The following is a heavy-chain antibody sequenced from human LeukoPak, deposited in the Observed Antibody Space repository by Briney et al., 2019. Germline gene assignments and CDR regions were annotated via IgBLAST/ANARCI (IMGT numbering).Heavy chain of an antibody. CDR2: ISYDGSNK. V-gene: IGHV3-30*04. CDR1: GFTFSSYA. Sequence: GGSLRLSCAASGFTFSSYAMHWVRQAPGKGLEWVAVISYDGSNKYYADSVKGGFTISRDNSKNTLYLQMNSLRAEDTAVYYCARASGGSYYGYFQHWGQGTLVTVSS. J-gene: IGHJ1*01. D-gene: IGHD1-26*01. CDR3: ARASGGSYYGYFQH.